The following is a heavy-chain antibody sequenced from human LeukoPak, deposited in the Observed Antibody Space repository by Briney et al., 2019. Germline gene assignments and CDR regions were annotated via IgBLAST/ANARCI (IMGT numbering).Heavy chain of an antibody. CDR3: ARALDSSSSRYQAFEE. V-gene: IGHV3-43D*03. CDR1: GFTFDDYA. CDR2: ISWDGGST. Sequence: PGGSLRLSCAASGFTFDDYAMHWVRQAPGKGLEWVSLISWDGGSTYYADSVKGRFTISRDNAKSSLYLQMNSLRAEDTAVYYCARALDSSSSRYQAFEEWGQGTLVTVSS. D-gene: IGHD2-2*01. J-gene: IGHJ4*02.